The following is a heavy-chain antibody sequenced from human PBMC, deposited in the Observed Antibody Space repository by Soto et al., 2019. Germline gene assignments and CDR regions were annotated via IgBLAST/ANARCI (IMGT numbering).Heavy chain of an antibody. J-gene: IGHJ6*02. CDR3: APLSVSLSGPYGIHV. V-gene: IGHV4-39*01. CDR1: GYSGRISDYY. Sequence: SETLSLTCSVSGYSGRISDYYCAVMRQPRGSGLEWIGGLLYSGLPYYNPSLMSRVTLSVDTSKNPFSVRLNSVTASDTAVYYCAPLSVSLSGPYGIHVWGQGTTVTVSS. D-gene: IGHD2-15*01. CDR2: LLYSGLP.